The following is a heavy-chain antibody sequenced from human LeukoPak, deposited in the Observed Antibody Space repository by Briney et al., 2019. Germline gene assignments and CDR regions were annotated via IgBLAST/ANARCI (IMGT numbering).Heavy chain of an antibody. Sequence: GGSLRLSCAASGFTFSSYEMNWVRQAPGKGLEWVSYISSSGSTIYYADSVKGRFTISRDNAKNSLYLQMNSLGAEDTAVYYCARVKAYYYYMDVWGKGTTVTVSS. CDR1: GFTFSSYE. J-gene: IGHJ6*03. V-gene: IGHV3-48*03. CDR3: ARVKAYYYYMDV. CDR2: ISSSGSTI.